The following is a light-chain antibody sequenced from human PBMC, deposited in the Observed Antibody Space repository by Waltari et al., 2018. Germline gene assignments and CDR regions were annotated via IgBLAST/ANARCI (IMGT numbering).Light chain of an antibody. CDR1: SGSVSVSHS. CDR3: VLYMSRDIL. V-gene: IGLV8-61*01. CDR2: STN. J-gene: IGLJ3*02. Sequence: QTVVTQEPSFSVSPGGTVTPTCGLSSGSVSVSHSPSWYQQTPGQPPRVLIYSTNTRSSGVPDRFSGSILGNKAALTITGAQADDEAAYYCVLYMSRDILFGGGTKLTVL.